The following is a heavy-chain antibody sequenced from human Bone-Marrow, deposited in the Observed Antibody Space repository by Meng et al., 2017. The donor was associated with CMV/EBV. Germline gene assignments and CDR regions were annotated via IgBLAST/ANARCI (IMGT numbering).Heavy chain of an antibody. Sequence: ASVKVSCKASGYTFTSYGISWVRQAPGQGLEWMGWISAYNGNTNYAQKLQGRVTMTTDTSTSTAYMELRSLRSDDTAVYYCARDFIMITFGGPMGGYWGQGTLVTVSS. CDR1: GYTFTSYG. J-gene: IGHJ4*02. CDR2: ISAYNGNT. CDR3: ARDFIMITFGGPMGGY. D-gene: IGHD3-16*01. V-gene: IGHV1-18*01.